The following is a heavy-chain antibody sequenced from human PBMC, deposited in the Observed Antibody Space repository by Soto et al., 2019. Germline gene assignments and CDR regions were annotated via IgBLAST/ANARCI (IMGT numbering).Heavy chain of an antibody. CDR1: GGSISSYY. CDR3: ARGPLYDFWSGYFYYFDY. J-gene: IGHJ4*02. D-gene: IGHD3-3*01. CDR2: IYYSGST. Sequence: PSETLSLTCTVSGGSISSYYWSWIRQPPGKGLEWIGYIYYSGSTNYNPSLKSRVTISVDTSKNQFSLKLSSVTAADTAVYYCARGPLYDFWSGYFYYFDYWGQGTLVTVPQ. V-gene: IGHV4-59*01.